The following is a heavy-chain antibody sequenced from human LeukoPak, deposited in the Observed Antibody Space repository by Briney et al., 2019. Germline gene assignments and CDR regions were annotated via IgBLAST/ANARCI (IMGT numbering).Heavy chain of an antibody. V-gene: IGHV3-23*01. CDR1: GFSFSSYA. CDR3: VNGYTYGQY. CDR2: ISGSGDNT. Sequence: PGGSLRLSCAASGFSFSSYAMNWVRQAPGKGLERVSTISGSGDNTYYTDSVKGRFTISRDNAKNTLYLQMNSLRAEDTAVYFCVNGYTYGQYWGQGTLVTVSS. J-gene: IGHJ4*02. D-gene: IGHD5-18*01.